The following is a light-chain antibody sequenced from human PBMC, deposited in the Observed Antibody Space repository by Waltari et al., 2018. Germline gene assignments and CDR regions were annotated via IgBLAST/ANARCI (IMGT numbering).Light chain of an antibody. J-gene: IGLJ2*01. CDR2: DVN. CDR1: SSDVGSYTL. CDR3: CSYAGSSTFV. V-gene: IGLV2-23*02. Sequence: QSALTQPATVSGSPTQSITISCTGTSSDVGSYTLVSWYQQHPCRAPTLLIFDVNKRPPGSSNRFSGSKYGHTDSLTISGLQAADEAYYYCCSYAGSSTFVFGGGTKLTVL.